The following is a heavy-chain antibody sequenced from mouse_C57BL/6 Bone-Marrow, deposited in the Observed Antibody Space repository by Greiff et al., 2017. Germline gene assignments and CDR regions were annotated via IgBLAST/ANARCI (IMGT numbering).Heavy chain of an antibody. CDR3: SSFDGNYFDF. Sequence: VHVKQSGAELVRPGASVKLSCTASGFNIKDDYIHWVKQRPEQGLEWIGWIDPEIGDTEYASKFQGKATITSDTSSNTAYLQLSSLTSEYTAVYYCSSFDGNYFDFWGQGTPLTVAS. V-gene: IGHV14-4*01. CDR2: IDPEIGDT. D-gene: IGHD2-3*01. J-gene: IGHJ2*01. CDR1: GFNIKDDY.